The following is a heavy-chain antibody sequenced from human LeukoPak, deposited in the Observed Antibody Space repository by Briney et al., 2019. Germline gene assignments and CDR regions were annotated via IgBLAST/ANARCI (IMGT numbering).Heavy chain of an antibody. V-gene: IGHV4-59*01. CDR1: GGSISSYC. Sequence: SETLSLTCTVSGGSISSYCWSWIRQPPGKGLEWIGYIYYSGSTNYNPSLKSRVTISVDTSKNQFSLKLSSVTAADTAVYYCARVSPYSSRTIWFDPWGQGTLVTVSS. D-gene: IGHD6-13*01. J-gene: IGHJ5*02. CDR3: ARVSPYSSRTIWFDP. CDR2: IYYSGST.